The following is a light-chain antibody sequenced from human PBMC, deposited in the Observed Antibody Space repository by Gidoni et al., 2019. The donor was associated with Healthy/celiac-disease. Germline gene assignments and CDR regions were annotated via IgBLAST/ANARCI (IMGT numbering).Light chain of an antibody. CDR2: DVT. J-gene: IGLJ1*01. Sequence: QSALTHPRPVSRPPGPSVTISCTGTSSDVGGYNYVSCYQPHPGKAPKLMIYDVTKRPSGVPDRFSGSKSGNTASLTISGLQAEDEADYYCCSYAGSYTYVFGTGTKVTVL. CDR3: CSYAGSYTYV. V-gene: IGLV2-11*01. CDR1: SSDVGGYNY.